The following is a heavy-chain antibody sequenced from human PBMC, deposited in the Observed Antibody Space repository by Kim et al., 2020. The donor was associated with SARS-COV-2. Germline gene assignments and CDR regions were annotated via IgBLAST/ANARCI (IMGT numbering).Heavy chain of an antibody. D-gene: IGHD4-17*01. V-gene: IGHV3-23*01. Sequence: SVKGRFTISRDNSKNTLYLQMNSLRAEDTAVYYCAKRGATTVTREYYFDYWGQGTLVTVSS. J-gene: IGHJ4*02. CDR3: AKRGATTVTREYYFDY.